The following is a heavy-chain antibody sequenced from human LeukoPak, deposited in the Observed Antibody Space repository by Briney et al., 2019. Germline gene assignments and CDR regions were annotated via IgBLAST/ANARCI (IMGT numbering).Heavy chain of an antibody. J-gene: IGHJ4*02. CDR1: GGSFSGYY. V-gene: IGHV4-34*01. CDR2: INHSGST. Sequence: PSETLSLTCAVYGGSFSGYYWSWIRQPPGKGLEWIGEINHSGSTNYNPSLKSRVTISVNTSKNQFSLKLSSVTAADTAVYYCARVARFLEWLPSFDYWGQGTLVTVSS. D-gene: IGHD3-3*01. CDR3: ARVARFLEWLPSFDY.